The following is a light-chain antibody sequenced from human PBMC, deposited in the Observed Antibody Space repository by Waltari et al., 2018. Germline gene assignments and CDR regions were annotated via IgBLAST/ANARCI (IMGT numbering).Light chain of an antibody. CDR3: QQYGSSPWT. CDR1: QSVSSSY. V-gene: IGKV3-20*01. J-gene: IGKJ1*01. Sequence: EIVLTQSPGTLSLPPGERATLSCRASQSVSSSYLAWDQQKPGQPPRLLIYGASSRATGIPDRFSGSGSGTDFTLTISRLEPEDFAVYYCQQYGSSPWTFGQGTKVEIK. CDR2: GAS.